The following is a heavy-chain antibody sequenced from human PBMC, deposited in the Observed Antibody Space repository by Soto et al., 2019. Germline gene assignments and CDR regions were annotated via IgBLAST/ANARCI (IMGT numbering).Heavy chain of an antibody. Sequence: QVQLVQSGAEMKKPGSSVKVSCQSSGGTFNTYAMNWVRQAPGQGPEWMGDIYPMFGAANYAPKFKGRVTITADESTGTSYMQLSSLTSEDTALYFGAREVQVHTHAFVYWGQGTLVTVSS. CDR3: AREVQVHTHAFVY. CDR2: IYPMFGAA. J-gene: IGHJ4*02. V-gene: IGHV1-69*19. CDR1: GGTFNTYA.